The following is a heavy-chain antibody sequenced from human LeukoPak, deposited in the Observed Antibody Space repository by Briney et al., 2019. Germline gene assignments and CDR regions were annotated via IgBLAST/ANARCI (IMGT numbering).Heavy chain of an antibody. V-gene: IGHV4-39*01. CDR2: IYYRGIT. CDR3: ARHAAFRTMVRGVTRGYYFDY. CDR1: GGSISSSSYY. D-gene: IGHD3-10*01. J-gene: IGHJ4*02. Sequence: PSETLSLTCTVSGGSISSSSYYWGWIRQPPGKGLEWIGSIYYRGITYYNPSLKSRVTISVDTSKNQFSLKLSSVTAADTAVYYCARHAAFRTMVRGVTRGYYFDYWGQGTLVTVSS.